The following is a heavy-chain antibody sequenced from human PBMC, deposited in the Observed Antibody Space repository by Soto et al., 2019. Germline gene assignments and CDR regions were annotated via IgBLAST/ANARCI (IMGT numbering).Heavy chain of an antibody. J-gene: IGHJ4*02. V-gene: IGHV5-10-1*01. Sequence: GESLKLSCKGSGYSFAGYWITWVRQKPGKGLEWMGRIDPSDSQTYYSPSFRGHVTISVTKSITTVFLQWSSLRASDTAMYYCARQIYDSDTGPNFQYSVDSWGQGTPLTVSS. D-gene: IGHD3-22*01. CDR2: IDPSDSQT. CDR3: ARQIYDSDTGPNFQYSVDS. CDR1: GYSFAGYW.